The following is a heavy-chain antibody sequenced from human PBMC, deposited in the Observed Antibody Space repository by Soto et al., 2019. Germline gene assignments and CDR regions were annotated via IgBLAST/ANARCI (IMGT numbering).Heavy chain of an antibody. CDR3: STPGYSTGWSSYAMGV. J-gene: IGHJ6*02. CDR2: VNPSVGST. Sequence: QVQLVQSGAEVKKPGASVKVSCKASGYIFTSYYIHWVRQAPGQGLEWMGIVNPSVGSTSYAQQFQGRVTRTRDTSTSTAYMELSSQRSEDTAVYYCSTPGYSTGWSSYAMGVWGQGTTVTVSS. V-gene: IGHV1-46*03. CDR1: GYIFTSYY. D-gene: IGHD6-19*01.